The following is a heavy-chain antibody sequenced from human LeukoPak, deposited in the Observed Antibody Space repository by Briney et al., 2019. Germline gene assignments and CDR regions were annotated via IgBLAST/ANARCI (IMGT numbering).Heavy chain of an antibody. CDR2: IIPILGIA. CDR1: GGTFSSYA. CDR3: ARVDAGKKHPLDY. V-gene: IGHV1-69*04. D-gene: IGHD3-10*01. Sequence: SVKVSCKASGGTFSSYAISWVRQAPGQGLERTGRIIPILGIANYAQKFQGRVTITADKSTSTAYMELSRLRSDDTAVYYCARVDAGKKHPLDYWGQGTLVTVSS. J-gene: IGHJ4*02.